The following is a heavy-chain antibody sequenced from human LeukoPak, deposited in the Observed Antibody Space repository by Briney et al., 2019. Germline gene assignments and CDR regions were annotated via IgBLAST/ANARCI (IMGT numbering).Heavy chain of an antibody. CDR1: GFSSRTHW. D-gene: IGHD3/OR15-3a*01. Sequence: GGSLGLSCTASGFSSRTHWMSWLRQAPGKGLEGVANIRPDGGERYYGDSLKGRFTISRDNDKNSLYLQMNFLRADDTAIYYCTRQGDWNFEFWGQGTLVTVSS. CDR3: TRQGDWNFEF. V-gene: IGHV3-7*03. J-gene: IGHJ4*02. CDR2: IRPDGGER.